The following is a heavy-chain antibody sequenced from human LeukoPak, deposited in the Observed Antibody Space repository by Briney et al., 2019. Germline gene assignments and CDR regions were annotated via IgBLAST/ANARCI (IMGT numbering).Heavy chain of an antibody. Sequence: GGSLRLSCAASGFTFSDYAMSWVRQAPGKGLEWVSAIGGSSDFAYYAEYVKGRFTISRDNSRETLYLQMNSLRAENTAVYYCAKADRGWGVITKDWGQGALVTVSS. V-gene: IGHV3-23*01. J-gene: IGHJ4*02. CDR2: IGGSSDFA. CDR1: GFTFSDYA. D-gene: IGHD3-10*01. CDR3: AKADRGWGVITKD.